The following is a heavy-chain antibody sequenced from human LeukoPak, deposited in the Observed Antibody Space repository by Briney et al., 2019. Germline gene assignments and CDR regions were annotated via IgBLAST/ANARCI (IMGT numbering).Heavy chain of an antibody. CDR1: GFTFSSYS. J-gene: IGHJ4*02. D-gene: IGHD3-22*01. CDR3: AKAGPFRDYYDSSPFDY. Sequence: GGSLRLSCAASGFTFSSYSMNWVRQAPGKGLEWVSSISSSSSYIYYADSVKGRFTISRDNAKNSLYLQMNSLRAEDTAVYYCAKAGPFRDYYDSSPFDYWGQGTLVTVSS. V-gene: IGHV3-21*01. CDR2: ISSSSSYI.